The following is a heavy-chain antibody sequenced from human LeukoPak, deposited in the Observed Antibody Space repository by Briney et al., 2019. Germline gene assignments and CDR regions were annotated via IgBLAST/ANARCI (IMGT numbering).Heavy chain of an antibody. CDR2: ISAYNDNT. D-gene: IGHD6-19*01. V-gene: IGHV1-18*01. Sequence: ASVKVSCKASGYTFNTYGISWVRQAPGQGLEWMGWISAYNDNTNYAQKFQGRVTMTTDTSTSTAYMELRSLRSDDTAVYYCARDSSGWSGYWGREPWSPSPQ. CDR1: GYTFNTYG. J-gene: IGHJ4*02. CDR3: ARDSSGWSGY.